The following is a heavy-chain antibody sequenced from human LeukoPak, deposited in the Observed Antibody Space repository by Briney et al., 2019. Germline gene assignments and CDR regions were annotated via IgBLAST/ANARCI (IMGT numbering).Heavy chain of an antibody. J-gene: IGHJ5*02. CDR3: ARGSLRALSP. CDR2: ISSHGSSI. Sequence: GGSLRLSCAASGFSFSDYYVIWIRQAPGRGLEYVSYISSHGSSIHYADSVKGRFTISRDNANNSLFLQMNSLRAEDTAVYYCARGSLRALSPWGQGTLVTVSS. CDR1: GFSFSDYY. V-gene: IGHV3-11*01. D-gene: IGHD2/OR15-2a*01.